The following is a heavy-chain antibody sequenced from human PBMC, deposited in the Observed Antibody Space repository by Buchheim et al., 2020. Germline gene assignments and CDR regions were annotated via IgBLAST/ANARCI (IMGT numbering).Heavy chain of an antibody. CDR2: IYYSGST. V-gene: IGHV4-31*03. J-gene: IGHJ4*02. CDR1: GGSISSGGYY. CDR3: ARAYYDFWSGYYDPYYFDY. D-gene: IGHD3-3*01. Sequence: QVQLQESGPGLVKPSQTLSLTCTVSGGSISSGGYYWSWIRQHPGKGLEWIGYIYYSGSTYYNPSLKSRVTISVDTAKNQFSLKLSSVTASDTAVYYCARAYYDFWSGYYDPYYFDYWGQGTL.